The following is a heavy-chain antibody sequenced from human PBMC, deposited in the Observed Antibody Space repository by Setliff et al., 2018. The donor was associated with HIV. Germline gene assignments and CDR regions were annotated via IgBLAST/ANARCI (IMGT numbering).Heavy chain of an antibody. CDR3: ARNGVGDAPFDS. CDR2: IYYSGNT. J-gene: IGHJ4*02. Sequence: SLTCNVSGGTISSHYWSWIRQPPGKALEWIGYIYYSGNTYYNPSLKSRVTISVDTSKNHFSLNLTSVTAADTAIYYCARNGVGDAPFDSWGQGTLVTVSS. D-gene: IGHD3-3*01. CDR1: GGTISSHY. V-gene: IGHV4-59*11.